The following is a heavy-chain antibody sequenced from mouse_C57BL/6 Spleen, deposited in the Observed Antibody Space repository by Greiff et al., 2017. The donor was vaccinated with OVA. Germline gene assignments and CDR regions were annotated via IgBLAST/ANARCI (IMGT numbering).Heavy chain of an antibody. CDR2: IYPSSGNT. CDR3: ASERDAMDY. Sequence: VQLQQSGAELARPGASVKLSCKASGYTFTSYGISWVKQRPGQGLEWIGEIYPSSGNTYYNEKFKGKATLTADKSSSTAYMELRSLTSEDSAVYFCASERDAMDYWGQGTSVTVSS. V-gene: IGHV1-81*01. J-gene: IGHJ4*01. CDR1: GYTFTSYG.